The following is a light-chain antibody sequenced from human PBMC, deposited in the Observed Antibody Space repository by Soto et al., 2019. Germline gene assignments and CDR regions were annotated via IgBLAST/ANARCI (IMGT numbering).Light chain of an antibody. CDR1: QAVSTF. V-gene: IGKV1-39*01. Sequence: DIQMTQSPSSLSASVGDRVTISCRASQAVSTFLNWYQQKPGKAPKLLIYAPSSLQSGVPSRFSGSGSGTNFTLTISSLRPEDFATYSCQQSHTTPHTFGQGTKLDIK. CDR2: APS. CDR3: QQSHTTPHT. J-gene: IGKJ2*01.